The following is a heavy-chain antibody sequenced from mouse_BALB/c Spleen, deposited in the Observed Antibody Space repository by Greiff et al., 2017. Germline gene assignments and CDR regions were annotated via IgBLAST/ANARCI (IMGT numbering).Heavy chain of an antibody. CDR1: GFSLTSYG. Sequence: VMLVESGPGLVQPSQSLSITCTVSGFSLTSYGVHWVRQSPGKGLEWLGVIWSGGSTDYNAAFISRLSISKDNSKSQVFFKMNSLQANDTAIYYCARNTDGKGAMDYWGQGTSVTVSS. CDR3: ARNTDGKGAMDY. CDR2: IWSGGST. D-gene: IGHD2-1*01. J-gene: IGHJ4*01. V-gene: IGHV2-2*02.